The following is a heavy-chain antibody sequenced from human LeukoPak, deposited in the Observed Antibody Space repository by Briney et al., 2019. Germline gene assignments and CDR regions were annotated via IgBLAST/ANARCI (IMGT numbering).Heavy chain of an antibody. CDR1: GYTFTGYY. J-gene: IGHJ4*02. Sequence: GASVKVSCKASGYTFTGYYMHWVRQAPGQGLEWMGWINPNSGGTNYAQKFRGRVTMTRDTSISTAYMELSGLRSDDTAVYYCARDSQDTTATGDYWGQGTLVTVSS. D-gene: IGHD5-18*01. CDR2: INPNSGGT. V-gene: IGHV1-2*02. CDR3: ARDSQDTTATGDY.